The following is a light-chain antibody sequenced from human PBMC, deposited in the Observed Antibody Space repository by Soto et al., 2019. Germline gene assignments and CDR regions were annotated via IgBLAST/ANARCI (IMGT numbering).Light chain of an antibody. CDR2: GAS. CDR1: QSVSSN. Sequence: EIVMTQSPATLSVSPGEKATLSCRASQSVSSNLAWYQQKPGQSPRLLIYGASTRATGIPARFSGSGSGTEFTRTISSLQSEDFAVYYCQQYHNWPPWTFGQGTKVEL. V-gene: IGKV3-15*01. CDR3: QQYHNWPPWT. J-gene: IGKJ1*01.